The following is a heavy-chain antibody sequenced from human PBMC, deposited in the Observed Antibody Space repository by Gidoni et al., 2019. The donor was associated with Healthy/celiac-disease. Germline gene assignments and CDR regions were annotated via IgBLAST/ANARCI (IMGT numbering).Heavy chain of an antibody. CDR2: IYPGDSDT. V-gene: IGHV5-51*01. Sequence: EVQLVQSGAEVKKPGESLKISCTGSGYSFTSYWIGWVRQMPGKGLEWMGIIYPGDSDTRYSPSFQGQVTISADKSISTAYLQWSSLKASDTAMYYCARLLEGTYYDFWSGYYSHTNDAFDIWGQGTMVTVSS. CDR3: ARLLEGTYYDFWSGYYSHTNDAFDI. J-gene: IGHJ3*02. CDR1: GYSFTSYW. D-gene: IGHD3-3*01.